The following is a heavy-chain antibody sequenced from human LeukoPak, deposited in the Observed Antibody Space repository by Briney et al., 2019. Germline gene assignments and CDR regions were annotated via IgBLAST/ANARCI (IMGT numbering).Heavy chain of an antibody. Sequence: GGSLRLSCAASGSTVSNNYMSWVRQAPGKGLEWVSVIYTGVSTYYADSVKGRFAISRDNSKNTLYLQMNSLRAGDTGVYYCARVRPHPIIDVWGKGTTVTVSS. CDR2: IYTGVST. J-gene: IGHJ6*03. V-gene: IGHV3-53*01. D-gene: IGHD6-6*01. CDR3: ARVRPHPIIDV. CDR1: GSTVSNNY.